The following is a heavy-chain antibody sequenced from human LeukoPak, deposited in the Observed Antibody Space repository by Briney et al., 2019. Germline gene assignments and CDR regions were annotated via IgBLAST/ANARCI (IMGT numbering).Heavy chain of an antibody. CDR1: GFTFSSYG. J-gene: IGHJ4*02. V-gene: IGHV3-30*02. Sequence: GGSLRISCAASGFTFSSYGMHWVRQAPGKGLEWVAFIRYDGSNKYYADSVKGRFTISRDNSKNTLYLQMNSLRAEDTAVYYCAKDRIAAAYYFDYWGQGTLVTVSS. D-gene: IGHD6-13*01. CDR3: AKDRIAAAYYFDY. CDR2: IRYDGSNK.